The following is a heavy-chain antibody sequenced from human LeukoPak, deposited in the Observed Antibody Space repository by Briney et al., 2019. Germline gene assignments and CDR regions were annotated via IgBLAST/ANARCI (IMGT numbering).Heavy chain of an antibody. CDR3: ARESYPADGSVVAAIALDY. D-gene: IGHD2-15*01. CDR2: ISGSGGST. J-gene: IGHJ4*02. CDR1: GFTFSSYA. Sequence: GGSLRLSCAASGFTFSSYAMSWVRQAPGRGLEWVSAISGSGGSTYYADSVKGRFTISRDNSKNTLYLQMNSLRAEDTAVYYCARESYPADGSVVAAIALDYWGQGTLVTVSS. V-gene: IGHV3-23*01.